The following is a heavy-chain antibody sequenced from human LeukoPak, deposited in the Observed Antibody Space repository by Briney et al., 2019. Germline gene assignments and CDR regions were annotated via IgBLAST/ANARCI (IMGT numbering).Heavy chain of an antibody. CDR3: ARLDCSGGSCYSYFDY. CDR2: INAGNGNT. J-gene: IGHJ4*02. V-gene: IGHV1-3*01. D-gene: IGHD2-15*01. CDR1: GYTFTSYA. Sequence: GASVKVSCKASGYTFTSYAMHWVRQAPGQRLEWMGWINAGNGNTKYSQKFQGRVTITRDTSASTAYMELSSLRSEDTAVHYCARLDCSGGSCYSYFDYWGQGTLVTVSS.